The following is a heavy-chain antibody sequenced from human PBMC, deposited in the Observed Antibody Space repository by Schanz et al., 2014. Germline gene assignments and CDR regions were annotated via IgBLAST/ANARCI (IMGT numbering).Heavy chain of an antibody. CDR3: AKSQGSSFDS. CDR1: GFIFGSSV. J-gene: IGHJ4*02. D-gene: IGHD6-13*01. CDR2: ISGSGGST. Sequence: EVQLLESGGGLIQPGGSLRLSCAASGFIFGSSVMAWVRQAPGKGLEWVSAISGSGGSTYYADSVKGRFTISSDNSKSTLYLQMSSLRAEDTAVYYCAKSQGSSFDSWGQGTLVTVSS. V-gene: IGHV3-23*01.